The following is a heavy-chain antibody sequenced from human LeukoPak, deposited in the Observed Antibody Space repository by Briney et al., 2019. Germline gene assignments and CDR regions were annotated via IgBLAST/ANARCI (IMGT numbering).Heavy chain of an antibody. CDR3: AREVGIPAAPDS. D-gene: IGHD2-2*01. J-gene: IGHJ5*02. V-gene: IGHV3-20*04. CDR1: GFTFDDYG. CDR2: INRHGGSI. Sequence: GGSLRLSCAASGFTFDDYGMSWVRQAPGKGLEWVSGINRHGGSIAYADSVKGRFTISRDNAKNSLYLQMNSLRAEDTALNYCAREVGIPAAPDSWGQGILVTVSS.